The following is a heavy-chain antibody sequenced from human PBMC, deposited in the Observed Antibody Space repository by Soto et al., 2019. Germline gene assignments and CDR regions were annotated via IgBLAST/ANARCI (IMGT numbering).Heavy chain of an antibody. J-gene: IGHJ3*02. CDR3: ARVVGAPLGAVDI. V-gene: IGHV4-59*01. Sequence: SETLSLTCSVSGGSIKSYYWSWIRQPPGRGLEWIGYIFYSGSIKYNPSLKSRVTISLDTSKNQFSLKLTSVTSADTAVYYCARVVGAPLGAVDIWGQGTAVTVSS. CDR1: GGSIKSYY. CDR2: IFYSGSI. D-gene: IGHD3-16*01.